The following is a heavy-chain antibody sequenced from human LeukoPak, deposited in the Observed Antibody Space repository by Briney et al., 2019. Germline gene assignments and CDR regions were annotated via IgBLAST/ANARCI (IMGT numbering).Heavy chain of an antibody. CDR1: GFTFSSYA. CDR3: AKDLTSDIVVVVAATFDY. Sequence: GGSLRLSCAASGFTFSSYAMSWVRQAPGKELEWVSAISGSGGSTYYADSVKGRFTISRDNSKNTLYLQMNSLRAEDTAVYYCAKDLTSDIVVVVAATFDYWGQGTLVTVSS. CDR2: ISGSGGST. V-gene: IGHV3-23*01. J-gene: IGHJ4*02. D-gene: IGHD2-15*01.